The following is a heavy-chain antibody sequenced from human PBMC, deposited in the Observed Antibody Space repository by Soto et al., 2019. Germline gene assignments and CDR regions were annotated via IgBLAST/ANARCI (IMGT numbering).Heavy chain of an antibody. Sequence: GGSLRLSCAASGFTCSSCSMHWVRQAPGKGLEWLAVISFDGSNKYYADSVKGRFTISRDNSKNTLYLQMNSLRAEDTAVYYCARDKRDLRFLEWSYYFDYWGQGTLVTVSS. D-gene: IGHD3-3*01. CDR2: ISFDGSNK. CDR1: GFTCSSCS. J-gene: IGHJ4*02. CDR3: ARDKRDLRFLEWSYYFDY. V-gene: IGHV3-30-3*01.